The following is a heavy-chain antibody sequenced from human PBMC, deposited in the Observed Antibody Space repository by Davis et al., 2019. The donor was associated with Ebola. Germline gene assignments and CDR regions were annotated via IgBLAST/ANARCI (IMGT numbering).Heavy chain of an antibody. D-gene: IGHD5/OR15-5a*01. J-gene: IGHJ3*02. CDR2: ISFDESEK. CDR3: ARQHGVYPDAFDI. Sequence: GESLKISCAASGFIFRSYAIHWVRQAPGKGLEWVAVISFDESEKFYADSVKGRFTISRDNSKNTLYLQMNSLRAEDTAVYYCARQHGVYPDAFDIWGPGTMVTVSS. V-gene: IGHV3-30*04. CDR1: GFIFRSYA.